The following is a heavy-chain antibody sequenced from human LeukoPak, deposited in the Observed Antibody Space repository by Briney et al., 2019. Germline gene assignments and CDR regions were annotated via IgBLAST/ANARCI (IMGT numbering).Heavy chain of an antibody. CDR3: ARAAGFNEYYYDSSGYPYY. CDR1: GYTFTSYA. Sequence: ASVKVSCKASGYTFTSYAMNWVRQAPGQGLEWMGWINTNTGNPTYGQGFTGRFVFSLDTSVSTAYLQISSLKAEDTAVYYCARAAGFNEYYYDSSGYPYYWGQGTLVTVSS. V-gene: IGHV7-4-1*02. CDR2: INTNTGNP. D-gene: IGHD3-22*01. J-gene: IGHJ4*02.